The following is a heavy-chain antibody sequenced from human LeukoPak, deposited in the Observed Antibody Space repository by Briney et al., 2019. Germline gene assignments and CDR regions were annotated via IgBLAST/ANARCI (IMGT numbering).Heavy chain of an antibody. Sequence: GGSLRLSCAASGFTLSSFGMHWVRQAPGKGLEWVAVTSYDGSNKYYADSVKGRFTISRDNAKNSLYLQMNSLRAEDTAVYYCARASSSFGYYFDYWGQGTLVTVSS. CDR3: ARASSSFGYYFDY. CDR2: TSYDGSNK. J-gene: IGHJ4*02. CDR1: GFTLSSFG. V-gene: IGHV3-30*03. D-gene: IGHD6-6*01.